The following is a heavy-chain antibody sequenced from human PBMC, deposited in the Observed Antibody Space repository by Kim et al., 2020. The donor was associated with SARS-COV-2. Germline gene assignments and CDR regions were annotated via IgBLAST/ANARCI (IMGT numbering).Heavy chain of an antibody. Sequence: GGSTYNADTGKGRFTISRDNSKTTLYLQMNSLRAEDTAVYYCARGLAFDIWGQGTMVTVSS. CDR2: GGST. CDR3: ARGLAFDI. J-gene: IGHJ3*02. V-gene: IGHV3-53*01.